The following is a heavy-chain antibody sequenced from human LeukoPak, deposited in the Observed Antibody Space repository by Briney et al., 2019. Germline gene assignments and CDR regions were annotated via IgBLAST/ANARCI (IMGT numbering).Heavy chain of an antibody. Sequence: GGSLRLSCPASGFAFGNTGMTWVRQAPGRGLEWVSTISPTGEGTHYADSVKGRFTISRDNSKNTLSLEMNSLRADDTATYYCARDAGGAWPFDYWGQGTRVIVSS. D-gene: IGHD4-17*01. CDR3: ARDAGGAWPFDY. CDR2: ISPTGEGT. J-gene: IGHJ4*02. V-gene: IGHV3-23*01. CDR1: GFAFGNTG.